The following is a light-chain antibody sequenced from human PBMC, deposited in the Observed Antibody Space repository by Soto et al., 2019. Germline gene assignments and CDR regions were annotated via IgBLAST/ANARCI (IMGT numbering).Light chain of an antibody. CDR3: QQYGSSQS. CDR1: QSVSSSY. Sequence: EIVLTQSPGTLSLSPGERATLSCRASQSVSSSYLAWYQQKPGQAPRLLIYGASSRATGIPDRFSGSGSGTDFTLTISRLEPEDFGVYYCQQYGSSQSLGQGTKVEIK. CDR2: GAS. V-gene: IGKV3-20*01. J-gene: IGKJ1*01.